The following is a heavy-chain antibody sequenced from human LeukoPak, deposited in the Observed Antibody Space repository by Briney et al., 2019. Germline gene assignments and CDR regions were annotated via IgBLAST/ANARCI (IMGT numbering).Heavy chain of an antibody. D-gene: IGHD2-2*02. CDR2: IYYSGST. Sequence: SETLSLTCAVYGGSFSGYYWGWIRQPPGKGLEWIGSIYYSGSTYYNPSLKSRVTISVDTSKNQFSLKLSSVTAADTAVYYCARRIVVVPAAIRAAFDIWGQGTMVTVSS. CDR1: GGSFSGYY. J-gene: IGHJ3*02. V-gene: IGHV4-39*01. CDR3: ARRIVVVPAAIRAAFDI.